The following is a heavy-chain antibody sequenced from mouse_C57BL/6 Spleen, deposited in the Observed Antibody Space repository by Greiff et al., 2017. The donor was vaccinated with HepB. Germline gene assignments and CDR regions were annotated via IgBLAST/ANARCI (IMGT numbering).Heavy chain of an antibody. D-gene: IGHD2-4*01. J-gene: IGHJ1*03. V-gene: IGHV2-2*01. CDR2: IWSGGST. CDR3: ARNGYYDYDVRYFDV. Sequence: QVQLKESGPGLVQPSQSLSITCTVSGFSLTSYGVHWVRQSPGKGLEWLGVIWSGGSTDYNAAFISRLSISKDNSKSQVFFKMNSLQADDTAIYYCARNGYYDYDVRYFDVWGTGTTVTVSS. CDR1: GFSLTSYG.